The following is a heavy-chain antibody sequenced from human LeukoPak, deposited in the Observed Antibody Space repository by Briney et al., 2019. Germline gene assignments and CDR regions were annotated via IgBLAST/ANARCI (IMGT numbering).Heavy chain of an antibody. CDR3: ARDNYGDYVGAFDI. Sequence: ASVKVSCKASGYTFTGYYIHWVRQAPGQGLEWMGIINPSGSSTRYAPNFQGRVTMTRDTSTSTVYMELNSLRSEDTALYYCARDNYGDYVGAFDIWGQGTMVTVSS. CDR2: INPSGSST. CDR1: GYTFTGYY. D-gene: IGHD4-17*01. V-gene: IGHV1-46*01. J-gene: IGHJ3*02.